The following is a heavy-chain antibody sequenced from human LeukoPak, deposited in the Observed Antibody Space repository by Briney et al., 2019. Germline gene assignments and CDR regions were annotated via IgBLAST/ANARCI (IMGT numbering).Heavy chain of an antibody. CDR3: ASPSVSDYGDYAFDY. CDR2: INPNSGGT. CDR1: GYTFTGYY. Sequence: ASAKVSCKASGYTFTGYYIHWVRQAPGQGLEWMGWINPNSGGTNYAQKFQGRVTMTRDTSISTAYMELSRLRSDDTAVYYCASPSVSDYGDYAFDYWGQGTLVTVSS. V-gene: IGHV1-2*02. D-gene: IGHD4-17*01. J-gene: IGHJ4*02.